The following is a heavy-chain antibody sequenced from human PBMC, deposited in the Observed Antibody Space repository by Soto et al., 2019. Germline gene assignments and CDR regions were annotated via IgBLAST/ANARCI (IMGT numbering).Heavy chain of an antibody. V-gene: IGHV3-NL1*01. J-gene: IGHJ4*02. Sequence: GGSLRLSCAASGFTFSSYGMHWVRQAPGKGLEWVAIVFAGGNTYHADSVKGRFTVSRDNSKNTLDLQMNSLRVEDTAVYYCVPRKGDPFTWGPGTLVTVSS. CDR2: VFAGGNT. CDR3: VPRKGDPFT. D-gene: IGHD3-16*01. CDR1: GFTFSSYG.